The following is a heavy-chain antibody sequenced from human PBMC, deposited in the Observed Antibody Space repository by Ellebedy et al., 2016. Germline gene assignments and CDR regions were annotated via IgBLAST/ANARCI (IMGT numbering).Heavy chain of an antibody. J-gene: IGHJ4*02. CDR3: ARSGHMIVDNYFDF. Sequence: ASVKVSCKASGYTFTGYYMHWVRQAPGQRLEWMGWINAGNGNTKYSQKFQGRVTITRDTSASTAYMELSSLRSEDTAVYYCARSGHMIVDNYFDFWGQGTLVTVSS. CDR2: INAGNGNT. V-gene: IGHV1-3*01. D-gene: IGHD3-22*01. CDR1: GYTFTGYY.